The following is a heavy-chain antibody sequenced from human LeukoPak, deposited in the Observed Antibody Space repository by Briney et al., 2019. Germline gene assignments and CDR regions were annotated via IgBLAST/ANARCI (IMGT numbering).Heavy chain of an antibody. V-gene: IGHV4-59*08. CDR3: ARPATILYDSSGYGAFEI. J-gene: IGHJ3*02. CDR1: GGSISSYY. Sequence: PSETLSLTCTVSGGSISSYYWSWIRQPPGKGLEWIAYIYYSGSTNYNPSLKSRVTISVDTSKNQFSLKLSSVTAADTAVYYCARPATILYDSSGYGAFEIWGQGTMVTVSS. CDR2: IYYSGST. D-gene: IGHD3-22*01.